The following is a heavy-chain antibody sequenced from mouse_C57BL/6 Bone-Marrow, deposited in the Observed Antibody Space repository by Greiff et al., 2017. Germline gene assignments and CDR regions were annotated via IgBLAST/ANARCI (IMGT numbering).Heavy chain of an antibody. CDR2: IYPSDSET. D-gene: IGHD2-4*01. V-gene: IGHV1-61*01. Sequence: QVQLKQPGAELVRPGSSVKLSCKASGYTFTSYWMDWVKQRPGQGLEWIGNIYPSDSETHYNQKFKDKATLTVDKSSSTAYMQLSSLTSEDSAVXYCARPYDYDSWFAYWGQGTLVTVSA. CDR3: ARPYDYDSWFAY. J-gene: IGHJ3*01. CDR1: GYTFTSYW.